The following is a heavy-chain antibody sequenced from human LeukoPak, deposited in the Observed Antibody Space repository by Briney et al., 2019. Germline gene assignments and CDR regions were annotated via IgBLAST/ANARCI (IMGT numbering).Heavy chain of an antibody. J-gene: IGHJ4*02. D-gene: IGHD1-20*01. Sequence: SETLALTCTVSGDSISSSSYYWGWIRQPPGKGLEWIGSIYYSGSTYYNPSLKSRVTISVDTSKNQFSLKLSSVTAADTAVYYCARLMITGTTDYWGQGTLVTVSS. CDR3: ARLMITGTTDY. CDR2: IYYSGST. CDR1: GDSISSSSYY. V-gene: IGHV4-39*01.